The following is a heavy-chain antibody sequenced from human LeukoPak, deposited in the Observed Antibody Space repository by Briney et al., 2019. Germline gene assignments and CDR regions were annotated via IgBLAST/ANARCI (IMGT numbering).Heavy chain of an antibody. Sequence: GVLRLSCVASGFPFRSYWMTWVRQAPGKGLEWVANIKQDGSKKSYVDSVKGRFTISRDNSKNTLYLQMNSLRAEDTAVYYCAGDRATSYFDYWGQGALVTISS. J-gene: IGHJ4*02. V-gene: IGHV3-7*01. D-gene: IGHD1-26*01. CDR2: IKQDGSKK. CDR1: GFPFRSYW. CDR3: AGDRATSYFDY.